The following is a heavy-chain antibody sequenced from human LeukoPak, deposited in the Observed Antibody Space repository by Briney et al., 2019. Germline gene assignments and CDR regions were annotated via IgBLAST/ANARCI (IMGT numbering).Heavy chain of an antibody. Sequence: AGGSLRLSGAASGFTFSSYWMHWVRHAPGKGLVWVSRINSDGSSTSYADSVKGRFTISRDNAKNTLYLQMNSLRAEDTAVYYCARDGIAVAGIYYYYGMDVWGQGTTVTVSS. CDR1: GFTFSSYW. V-gene: IGHV3-74*01. D-gene: IGHD6-19*01. J-gene: IGHJ6*02. CDR2: INSDGSST. CDR3: ARDGIAVAGIYYYYGMDV.